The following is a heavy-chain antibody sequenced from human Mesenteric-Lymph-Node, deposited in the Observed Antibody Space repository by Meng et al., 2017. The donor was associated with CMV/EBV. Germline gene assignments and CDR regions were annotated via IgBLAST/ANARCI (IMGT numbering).Heavy chain of an antibody. CDR3: ARGQLLLDNWFDP. V-gene: IGHV4-59*01. CDR1: GGSITTYC. Sequence: GSLRLSCTVSGGSITTYCWTWIRQPPGKGLVSIEYFYYSGTTNYNPSLKSRVTISVDTSKNQFSLKLSSVTAADTAVYYCARGQLLLDNWFDPWGQGTLVTVSS. J-gene: IGHJ5*02. D-gene: IGHD2-2*01. CDR2: FYYSGTT.